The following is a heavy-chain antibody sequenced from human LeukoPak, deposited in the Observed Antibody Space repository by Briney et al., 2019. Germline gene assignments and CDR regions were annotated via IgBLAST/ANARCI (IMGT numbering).Heavy chain of an antibody. CDR3: ARGRWGVGATEEPPNFDY. D-gene: IGHD1-26*01. Sequence: SVKVSCKASGGTFSSYAISWVRQAPGQGLEWMGRIIPILGIANYAQKFQGRVTITADKSTSTAYMELSSLRSEDTAVYYCARGRWGVGATEEPPNFDYWGQGTLVTVSS. V-gene: IGHV1-69*04. J-gene: IGHJ4*02. CDR1: GGTFSSYA. CDR2: IIPILGIA.